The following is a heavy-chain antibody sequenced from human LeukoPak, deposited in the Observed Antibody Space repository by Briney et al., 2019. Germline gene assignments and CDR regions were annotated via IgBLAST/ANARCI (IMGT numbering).Heavy chain of an antibody. V-gene: IGHV1-46*01. CDR1: GYTFTSYY. Sequence: ASVKVSCKASGYTFTSYYMHWVRQAPGQGLEWMGIINPSGGSTSYAQKFQGRVTMTRDTSTSTVYMELSSLRSEDTAVYYCARDSGGITMIVVVPDAFDIWCQGTMVTVSS. D-gene: IGHD3-22*01. CDR2: INPSGGST. CDR3: ARDSGGITMIVVVPDAFDI. J-gene: IGHJ3*02.